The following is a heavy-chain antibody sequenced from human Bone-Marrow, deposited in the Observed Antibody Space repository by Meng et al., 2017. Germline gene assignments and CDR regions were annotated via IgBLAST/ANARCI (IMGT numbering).Heavy chain of an antibody. D-gene: IGHD3-10*01. CDR1: GFTFTSSA. J-gene: IGHJ3*02. V-gene: IGHV1-58*02. Sequence: SVKVSCKASGFTFTSSAMQWVRQARGQRLEWIGWIVVGSGNTNYAQKFQERVTITRDMSTSTAYMELSSLRSEDTAVYYCARAPMVRGAHDAFDIWGQGTMVTVSS. CDR2: IVVGSGNT. CDR3: ARAPMVRGAHDAFDI.